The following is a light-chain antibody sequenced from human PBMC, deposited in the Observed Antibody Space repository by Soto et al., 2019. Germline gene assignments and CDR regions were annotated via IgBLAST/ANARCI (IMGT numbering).Light chain of an antibody. CDR3: QQSYSTPF. CDR2: AAS. CDR1: QSISSY. Sequence: DIQMTQSPSSLSASVGDRFTITCRASQSISSYLNWYQQKPGKAPKLLIYAASSLQSGVPSRFSGSGSGTDFTLTISSLQPEDFATYYCQQSYSTPFFGQGTKVEIK. V-gene: IGKV1-39*01. J-gene: IGKJ1*01.